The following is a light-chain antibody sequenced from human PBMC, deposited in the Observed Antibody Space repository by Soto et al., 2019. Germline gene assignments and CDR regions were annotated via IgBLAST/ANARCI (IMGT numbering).Light chain of an antibody. J-gene: IGKJ1*01. CDR3: QQRANWPLT. V-gene: IGKV3-11*01. CDR1: QSVSRY. CDR2: DAS. Sequence: EIVLTQSPATLSLSPGEGATLSCRASQSVSRYFAWYQQRPGQAPRLLIYDASNRATGIPARFSGSGSGTDFTLTISSLEPEDFEVYYCQQRANWPLTFGQGTRVEIK.